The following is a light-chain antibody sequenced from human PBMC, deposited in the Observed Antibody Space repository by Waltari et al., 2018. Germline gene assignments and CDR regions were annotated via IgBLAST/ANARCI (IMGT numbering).Light chain of an antibody. CDR2: GAY. CDR1: QRVNTY. J-gene: IGKJ1*01. Sequence: IVLTQSPGTLSLSPGERATLSCRASQRVNTYLAWYQQKPGQAPRLLIYGAYTRAAGIPDRFSGSGFGTDFSLTISRLEAEDFAVYYCQHHVRLPATFGQGPRWKSN. V-gene: IGKV3-20*01. CDR3: QHHVRLPAT.